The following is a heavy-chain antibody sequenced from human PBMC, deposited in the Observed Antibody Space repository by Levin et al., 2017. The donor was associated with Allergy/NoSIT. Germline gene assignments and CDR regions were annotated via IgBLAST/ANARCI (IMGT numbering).Heavy chain of an antibody. Sequence: SGPTLVKPTQTLTLTCTFSGFSLSTLGVGVAWIRQPPGKALEWLAVIHWDDHERYSPSLKSRLTITKATSKTQVVLTMTHMDPVDTAPYYCAHKPYMSLSYCDYWGQGTLVTVSS. CDR3: AHKPYMSLSYCDY. V-gene: IGHV2-5*02. CDR1: GFSLSTLGVG. D-gene: IGHD4-11*01. CDR2: IHWDDHE. J-gene: IGHJ4*02.